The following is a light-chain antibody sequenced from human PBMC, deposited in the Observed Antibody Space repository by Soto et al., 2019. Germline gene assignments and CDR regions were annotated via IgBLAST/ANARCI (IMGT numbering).Light chain of an antibody. CDR3: AAWDDSLTGPV. J-gene: IGLJ1*01. CDR1: SSDVGGYNY. CDR2: EVS. Sequence: QSVLTQPASVSGSPGQSITISCTGTSSDVGGYNYVSWYQQHPGKAHKLMIYEVSNRPLGVSNRFSGSKSGNTASLTISGLQAEDEADYYCAAWDDSLTGPVFGTGTKVTV. V-gene: IGLV2-14*01.